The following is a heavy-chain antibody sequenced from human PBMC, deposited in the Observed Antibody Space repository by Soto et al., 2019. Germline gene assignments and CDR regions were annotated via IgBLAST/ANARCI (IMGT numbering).Heavy chain of an antibody. CDR2: FNPSGGGT. V-gene: IGHV1-46*01. CDR1: GDTYTSYY. Sequence: GASVKVSCKASGDTYTSYYIHWVRQAPGQGLGWMGTFNPSGGGTFYAQKFQGRVTITADESTSTAYMELSSLRSEDTAVYYCARDQYGEAYYYGMDVWGQGTTVTVSS. J-gene: IGHJ6*02. D-gene: IGHD4-17*01. CDR3: ARDQYGEAYYYGMDV.